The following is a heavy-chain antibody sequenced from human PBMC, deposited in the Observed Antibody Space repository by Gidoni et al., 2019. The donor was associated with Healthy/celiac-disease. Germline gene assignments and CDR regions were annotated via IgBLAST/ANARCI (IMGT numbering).Heavy chain of an antibody. CDR2: INPNSGGT. D-gene: IGHD2-21*02. J-gene: IGHJ6*02. CDR3: AREMGVVVTVSPYYYYYGMDV. Sequence: QVQLVQSGAEVKKPGASVKVSCKASGYTFTGSSMHWVRQAPGQGLEWMGWINPNSGGTNYAHKFQGRVTMTRDTSISTAYMELSRLRSDDTAVYYCAREMGVVVTVSPYYYYYGMDVWGQGTTVTVSS. CDR1: GYTFTGSS. V-gene: IGHV1-2*07.